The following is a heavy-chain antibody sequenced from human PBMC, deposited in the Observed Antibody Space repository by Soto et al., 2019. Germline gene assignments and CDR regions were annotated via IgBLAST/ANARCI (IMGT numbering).Heavy chain of an antibody. CDR1: GGSISSSSYY. J-gene: IGHJ4*02. CDR2: IYYSGST. D-gene: IGHD1-26*01. CDR3: ARHRGRSYSGSYYGGWYFDY. V-gene: IGHV4-39*01. Sequence: PSETLSLTCTVSGGSISSSSYYWGWIRQPPGKGLEWIGSIYYSGSTYYNPSLKSRVTISVDTSKNQFSLKLSSVTAADTAVYYCARHRGRSYSGSYYGGWYFDYWGQGTLVTVSS.